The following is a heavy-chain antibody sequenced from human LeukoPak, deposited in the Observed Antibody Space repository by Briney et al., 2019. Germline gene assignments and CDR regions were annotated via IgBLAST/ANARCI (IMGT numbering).Heavy chain of an antibody. Sequence: GGSLRLSCAASGFTSHFYSMTWVRQAPGKGLEWVSYISSRSSTIYYTDSVKGRFTVSRDNAKNSLNLQMNSLRDEDTAVYYCARGEDYWGQGTLVTASS. CDR2: ISSRSSTI. J-gene: IGHJ4*02. CDR3: ARGEDY. CDR1: GFTSHFYS. V-gene: IGHV3-48*02.